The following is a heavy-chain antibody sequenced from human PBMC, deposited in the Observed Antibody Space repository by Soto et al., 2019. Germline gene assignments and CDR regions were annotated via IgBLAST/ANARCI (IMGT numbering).Heavy chain of an antibody. CDR3: AGDDCGPAHF. D-gene: IGHD2-21*01. Sequence: GGYLGISWRASGLTFRTAWMIVFRQAPGKGLEWVANMKEDGIEIWYLDSVKGRFTISRDNAKNFLYLQMNNLRVEDTAVYYCAGDDCGPAHFRGQGTLVT. CDR1: GLTFRTAW. CDR2: MKEDGIEI. J-gene: IGHJ4*02. V-gene: IGHV3-7*01.